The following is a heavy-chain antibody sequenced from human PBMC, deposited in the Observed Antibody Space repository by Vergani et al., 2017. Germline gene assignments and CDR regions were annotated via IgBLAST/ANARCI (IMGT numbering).Heavy chain of an antibody. D-gene: IGHD6-13*01. J-gene: IGHJ6*03. V-gene: IGHV4-59*01. CDR1: GGSISSYY. CDR2: IYYSGST. Sequence: QVQLQESGPGLVKPSETLSLTCTVSGGSISSYYWSWIRQPPGKGLDWIGYIYYSGSTNYNPSLMSRVTISVDTSKNQFSLKLSSVTAADTAVYYCAGARGDSSSWYRNYYYYNYMDVWGKGTTVTVSS. CDR3: AGARGDSSSWYRNYYYYNYMDV.